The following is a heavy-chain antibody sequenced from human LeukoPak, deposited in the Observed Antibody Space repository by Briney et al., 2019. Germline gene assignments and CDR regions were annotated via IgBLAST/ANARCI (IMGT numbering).Heavy chain of an antibody. CDR3: ARTFAVAGTSWFDP. Sequence: PSETLSLTCAVYGGSFSGYYWSWIRQPPGKGLEWIGEINHSGSSNYNPSLKSRVTISVDTSKNQFSLKLSSVTAADTAVYYCARTFAVAGTSWFDPWGQGTLVTVSS. CDR2: INHSGSS. J-gene: IGHJ5*02. CDR1: GGSFSGYY. V-gene: IGHV4-34*01. D-gene: IGHD6-19*01.